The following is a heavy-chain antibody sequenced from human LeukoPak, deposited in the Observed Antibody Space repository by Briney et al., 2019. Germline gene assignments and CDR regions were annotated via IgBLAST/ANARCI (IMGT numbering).Heavy chain of an antibody. Sequence: GGSLRLSCAASGFTFSSYAMHWVRQAPGKGLEWVAVISYDGSNKYYADSVKGRFTISRDNSKNTLYLQMNSLRAEDTAVYYCARDLVAYSFKVYYGMDVWGQGTTVTVSS. CDR1: GFTFSSYA. CDR2: ISYDGSNK. V-gene: IGHV3-30-3*01. D-gene: IGHD5-18*01. CDR3: ARDLVAYSFKVYYGMDV. J-gene: IGHJ6*02.